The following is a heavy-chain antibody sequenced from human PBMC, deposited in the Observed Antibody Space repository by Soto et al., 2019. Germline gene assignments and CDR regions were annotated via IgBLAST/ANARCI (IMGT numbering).Heavy chain of an antibody. Sequence: SETLSLTCTVSGGSISSYYWSWIRQPPGKGLEWIGYIYYSGSTNYNPSLKSRVTISVDTSKNQFSLKLSSVTAADTAVYYCAGSYSLGYSVYWGQGTLVTVSS. CDR1: GGSISSYY. D-gene: IGHD1-26*01. J-gene: IGHJ4*02. CDR3: AGSYSLGYSVY. CDR2: IYYSGST. V-gene: IGHV4-59*01.